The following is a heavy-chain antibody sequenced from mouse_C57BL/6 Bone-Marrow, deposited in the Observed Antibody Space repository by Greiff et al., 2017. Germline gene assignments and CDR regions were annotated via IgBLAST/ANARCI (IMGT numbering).Heavy chain of an antibody. V-gene: IGHV6-6*01. Sequence: EVHLVESGGGLVQPGGSMKLSCAASGFTFSDAWMDWVRQSPEKGLEWVAEIRNKANNHATYYAESVKGRFTISRDDSKSSVYLQMNSLRAEDTGIYYCTFYDGYYSYFDYWGQGTTLTVSS. J-gene: IGHJ2*01. CDR1: GFTFSDAW. CDR3: TFYDGYYSYFDY. CDR2: IRNKANNHAT. D-gene: IGHD2-3*01.